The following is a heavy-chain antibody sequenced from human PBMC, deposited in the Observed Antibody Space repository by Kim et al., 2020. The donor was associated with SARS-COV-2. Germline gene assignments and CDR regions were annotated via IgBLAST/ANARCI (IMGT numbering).Heavy chain of an antibody. CDR3: ARDLRGTIFGGVVSDYGMD. Sequence: ASVKVSCTASGYTFTNYYIHWVRQAPGQGLEWMGRINPNSGVTNYVQKFQGRVTMTRDTSISTAYMELSSLRSDDTALYYCARDLRGTIFGGVVSDYGMD. CDR1: GYTFTNYY. D-gene: IGHD3-3*01. CDR2: INPNSGVT. V-gene: IGHV1-2*06. J-gene: IGHJ6*01.